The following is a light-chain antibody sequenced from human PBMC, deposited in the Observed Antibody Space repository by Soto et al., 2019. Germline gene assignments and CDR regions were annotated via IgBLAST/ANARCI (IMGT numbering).Light chain of an antibody. V-gene: IGLV2-14*01. Sequence: QFVLTQPASVSGSPGQSVSISCTGSTSDVGAYNYVAWYQHKPGKAPRLLIYEVDHRPSGISPRFSGSKSGNTASLTISGLQTDDEADYYCSSYTVINTAVFGGGTQLTVL. CDR1: TSDVGAYNY. J-gene: IGLJ3*02. CDR2: EVD. CDR3: SSYTVINTAV.